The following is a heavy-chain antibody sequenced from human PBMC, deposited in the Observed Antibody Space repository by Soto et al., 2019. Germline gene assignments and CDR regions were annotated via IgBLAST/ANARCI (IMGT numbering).Heavy chain of an antibody. J-gene: IGHJ5*02. CDR2: ISPYNGAT. Sequence: ASVKVSCKAAGYTCSNLAMQWVRQAPGQGLEWMGWISPYNGATNYALTLRGRVTMTTDTSTTTAYMELRSLTSDDSAVYYCLVVVVGAGYNSFDPWGQGTLVTVSS. V-gene: IGHV1-18*01. CDR1: GYTCSNLA. D-gene: IGHD2-15*01. CDR3: LVVVVGAGYNSFDP.